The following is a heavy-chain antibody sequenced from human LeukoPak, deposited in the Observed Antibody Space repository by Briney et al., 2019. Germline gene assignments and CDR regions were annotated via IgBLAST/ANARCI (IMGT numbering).Heavy chain of an antibody. J-gene: IGHJ6*03. V-gene: IGHV3-48*01. D-gene: IGHD1-26*01. Sequence: GGSLRLSCAASGFTFSSYSMNWVRQAPGKGLEWVSYISSSSSTIYYADSVKGRFTISRDNAKDSLYLQMNSLRAEDTAVYYCARKGAGHYYYYMDVWGKGTTVTVSS. CDR3: ARKGAGHYYYYMDV. CDR1: GFTFSSYS. CDR2: ISSSSSTI.